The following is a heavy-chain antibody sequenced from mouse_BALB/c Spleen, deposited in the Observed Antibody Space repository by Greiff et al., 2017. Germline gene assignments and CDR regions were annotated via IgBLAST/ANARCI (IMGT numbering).Heavy chain of an antibody. V-gene: IGHV3-6*02. D-gene: IGHD2-3*01. CDR2: ISYDGSN. CDR1: GYSITSGYY. Sequence: EVQLQQSGPGLVKPSQSLSLTCSVTGYSITSGYYWNWIRQFPGNKLEWMGYISYDGSNNYNPSLKNRISITRDTSKNQFFLKLNSVTTEDTATYYCARVDDGYYYWYFDVWGAGTTVTVSS. J-gene: IGHJ1*01. CDR3: ARVDDGYYYWYFDV.